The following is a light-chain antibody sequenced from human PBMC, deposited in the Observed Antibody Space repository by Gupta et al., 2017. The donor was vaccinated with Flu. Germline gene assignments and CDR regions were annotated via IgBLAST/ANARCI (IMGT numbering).Light chain of an antibody. CDR1: SDDIGGYNY. Sequence: ITISGTGTSDDIGGYNYVCWYQQHPGKAPKFIIYEVTNRPSGVSDRFSGSKSGNTASLTISGLQGEDEADYYCCSYRSSSTPVFGTGTKVTVL. CDR3: CSYRSSSTPV. J-gene: IGLJ1*01. V-gene: IGLV2-14*01. CDR2: EVT.